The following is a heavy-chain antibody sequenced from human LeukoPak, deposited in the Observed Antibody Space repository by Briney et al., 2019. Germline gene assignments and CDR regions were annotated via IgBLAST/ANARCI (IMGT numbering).Heavy chain of an antibody. V-gene: IGHV1-2*02. CDR1: GYTFTGYY. D-gene: IGHD2-15*01. CDR3: ARDRWRYCSGGSCFYYYYGVDV. Sequence: ASVKVSCKASGYTFTGYYMHWVRQAPGQGLEWMGWINPNSGGTNYAQKFQGRVTMTRDTSISTAYMELSRLRSDDTAVYYCARDRWRYCSGGSCFYYYYGVDVWGQGTTVTVSS. J-gene: IGHJ6*02. CDR2: INPNSGGT.